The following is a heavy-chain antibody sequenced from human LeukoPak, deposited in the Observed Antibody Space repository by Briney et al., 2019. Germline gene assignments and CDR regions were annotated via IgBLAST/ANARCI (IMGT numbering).Heavy chain of an antibody. D-gene: IGHD2-2*01. CDR3: ARGDQLLPDY. V-gene: IGHV4-30-2*01. CDR1: GGSISSGGYY. J-gene: IGHJ4*02. CDR2: IFHTGST. Sequence: SETLSLTCTVSGGSISSGGYYWSWIRQPPGKGLEWIGYIFHTGSTYYNPSFKSRVTISVDRSKNQFSLKLSAVTAADTAVYYCARGDQLLPDYWGQGTLVTVSS.